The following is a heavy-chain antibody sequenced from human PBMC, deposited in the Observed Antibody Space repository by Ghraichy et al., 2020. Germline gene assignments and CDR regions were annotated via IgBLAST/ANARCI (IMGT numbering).Heavy chain of an antibody. CDR3: TTGYSSDWTHTSYY. CDR1: GFTLSSNG. Sequence: GGSLRLSCAASGFTLSSNGMHWVRQAPGKGLVWVSRINSDGSSTNYADSVRGRFTISRDNAKNTLYLQMNSLRVEDTAVYYCTTGYSSDWTHTSYYWCQGTLVTVSS. CDR2: INSDGSST. V-gene: IGHV3-74*01. J-gene: IGHJ4*02. D-gene: IGHD6-25*01.